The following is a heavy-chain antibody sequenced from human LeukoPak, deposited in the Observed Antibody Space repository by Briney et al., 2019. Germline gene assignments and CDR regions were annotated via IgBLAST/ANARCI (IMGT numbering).Heavy chain of an antibody. Sequence: GGSLRLSCAASGFTFSSYWMHWVRQAPGKGLVWVSRINSDGSSTSYADSVKGRFTISRDNAKNTLYLQMNSLRAEDTAVYYCAKAHAVVVVAAGLLYFDYWGQGTLVTVSS. CDR1: GFTFSSYW. D-gene: IGHD2-15*01. J-gene: IGHJ4*02. CDR2: INSDGSST. CDR3: AKAHAVVVVAAGLLYFDY. V-gene: IGHV3-74*01.